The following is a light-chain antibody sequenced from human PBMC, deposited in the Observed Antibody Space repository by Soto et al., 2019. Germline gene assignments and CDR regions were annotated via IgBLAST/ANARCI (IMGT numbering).Light chain of an antibody. Sequence: SALTQPASVSGSPGQSITISCTGTSSDIGGYNYVSWYQQHPGKAPKLIINYVTNRPSGVSNRFSGSKSGNTASLTISGLQADDEGDYYCSSYTSTASYVFGTGTKLTVL. J-gene: IGLJ1*01. CDR2: YVT. CDR1: SSDIGGYNY. CDR3: SSYTSTASYV. V-gene: IGLV2-14*03.